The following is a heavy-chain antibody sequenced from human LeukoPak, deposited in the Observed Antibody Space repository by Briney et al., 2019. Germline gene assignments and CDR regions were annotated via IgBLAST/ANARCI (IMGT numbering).Heavy chain of an antibody. CDR1: GFTFSNYA. D-gene: IGHD3-9*01. V-gene: IGHV3-23*01. CDR2: IPGSGGNT. CDR3: AKWGDYDVLTGYYVSDY. J-gene: IGHJ4*02. Sequence: PGGSLRLSCAASGFTFSNYAMSWVRQAPGKGLEWVSAIPGSGGNTYYADSVKGRFTVSRDNSENTVFLQMNSLRAEDTAVYYCAKWGDYDVLTGYYVSDYWGQGTLVTVSS.